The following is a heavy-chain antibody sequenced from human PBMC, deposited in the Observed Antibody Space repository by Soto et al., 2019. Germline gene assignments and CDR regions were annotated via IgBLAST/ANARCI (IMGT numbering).Heavy chain of an antibody. Sequence: ASVKVSCKASGGTFSSYAISWVRQAPGQGLEWMGGIVVGSGNTNYAQKFQERVTITRDMSTSTAYMELSSLRSEDTAVYYCAASSSTVTLDYYFDYWGQGTLVTVSS. D-gene: IGHD4-17*01. CDR2: IVVGSGNT. CDR3: AASSSTVTLDYYFDY. V-gene: IGHV1-58*02. CDR1: GGTFSSYA. J-gene: IGHJ4*02.